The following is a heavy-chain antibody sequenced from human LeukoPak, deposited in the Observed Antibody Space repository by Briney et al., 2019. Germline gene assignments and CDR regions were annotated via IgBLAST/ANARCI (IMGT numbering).Heavy chain of an antibody. CDR3: EKKGQADDDGKPD. J-gene: IGHJ4*02. V-gene: IGHV3-23*01. Sequence: GGSLRLSCAASGFTFSRYDLSWVRQAPGKGLECVSTIGRGVGSTYYADSVKGRFTISRDNSKNTLYLQMNNLRADDTAVYYCEKKGQADDDGKPDWGQGTLVTVSS. D-gene: IGHD1-1*01. CDR2: IGRGVGST. CDR1: GFTFSRYD.